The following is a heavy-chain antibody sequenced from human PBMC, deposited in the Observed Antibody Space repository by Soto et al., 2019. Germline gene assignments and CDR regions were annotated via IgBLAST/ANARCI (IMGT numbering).Heavy chain of an antibody. V-gene: IGHV3-21*01. CDR3: ARGVHIVASTHWYFDL. Sequence: EVQLVESGGGLVKPGGSLRLSCAASGFTFSSYSMNWVRQAPGKGLEWVSSISSSSSYIYYADSVKGRFTISRDNAKNSLYLQMNSLGAEDTAVYYCARGVHIVASTHWYFDLWGRGTLVTVSS. CDR1: GFTFSSYS. J-gene: IGHJ2*01. D-gene: IGHD2-21*01. CDR2: ISSSSSYI.